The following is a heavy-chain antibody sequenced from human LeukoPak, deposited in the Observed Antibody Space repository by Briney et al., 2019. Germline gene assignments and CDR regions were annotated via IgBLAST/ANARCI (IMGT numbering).Heavy chain of an antibody. CDR1: GFTFSDYY. Sequence: RTGGSLRLACAASGFTFSDYYMSWIRQAPGKGLEWVSTISGSGDNTYYADSVKGRFTISRDNSKNTLYLQMNSLRAEDTAVYYCARVTYGSGTYGAFDYWGQGTLVTVSS. J-gene: IGHJ4*02. V-gene: IGHV3-23*01. CDR3: ARVTYGSGTYGAFDY. D-gene: IGHD3-10*01. CDR2: ISGSGDNT.